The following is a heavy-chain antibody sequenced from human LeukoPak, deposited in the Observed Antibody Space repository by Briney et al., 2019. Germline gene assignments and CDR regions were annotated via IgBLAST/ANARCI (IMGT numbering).Heavy chain of an antibody. V-gene: IGHV3-7*01. CDR1: GFIFNTYW. D-gene: IGHD6-19*01. J-gene: IGHJ4*02. CDR3: ARRSGLDY. Sequence: QPGGSLRLSCAASGFIFNTYWMSWVRQAPGRGLEWVANIKQDGSEIYYADSVKGRFTISRDNAKNSLYLQMNSLRAEDTAVYYCARRSGLDYWGQGTLVTVSS. CDR2: IKQDGSEI.